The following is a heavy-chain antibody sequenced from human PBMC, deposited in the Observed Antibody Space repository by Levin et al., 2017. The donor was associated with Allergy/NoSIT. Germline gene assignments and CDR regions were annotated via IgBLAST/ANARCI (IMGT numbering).Heavy chain of an antibody. D-gene: IGHD3-16*01. J-gene: IGHJ4*02. CDR2: ISYDGSNQ. Sequence: GGSLRLSCDASAFNVSTYGIHWVRQAPGKGLEWVAVISYDGSNQYHVDSVRGRFTISRDNSKNTLYLQMNSLRAEDTAVYYCAKDMTFWGQGTLVTVSS. V-gene: IGHV3-30*18. CDR3: AKDMTF. CDR1: AFNVSTYG.